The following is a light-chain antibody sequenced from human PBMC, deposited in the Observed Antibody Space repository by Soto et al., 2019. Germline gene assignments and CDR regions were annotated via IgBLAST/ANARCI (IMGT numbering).Light chain of an antibody. V-gene: IGKV3D-20*01. CDR1: QRVSSSY. J-gene: IGKJ3*01. Sequence: EIVLTKSPATLSLSPGERATLSCPAIQRVSSSYLAWYQHKPGLAPSLIIYDASSRSTGIPDRFSGSGSGTVFTVTIRRLEREDFAVYYGQHGFTVGPGDKVDI. CDR3: QHGFT. CDR2: DAS.